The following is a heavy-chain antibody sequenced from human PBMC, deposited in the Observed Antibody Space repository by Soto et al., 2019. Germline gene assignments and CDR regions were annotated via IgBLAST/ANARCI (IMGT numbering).Heavy chain of an antibody. CDR2: IHHSGTT. Sequence: QVQLQESGPGLVKPSQTLSLTCTVSGDSITSGTNFWSWIRQPPGKDLEWMGFIHHSGTTFYNPSLKSRVELSGDTSENQISLKPTSLTAADTAVYYCARARGYCTGPGCSLFFFYGLDVWGQGTKVSVSS. J-gene: IGHJ6*02. D-gene: IGHD2-8*02. V-gene: IGHV4-30-4*01. CDR1: GDSITSGTNF. CDR3: ARARGYCTGPGCSLFFFYGLDV.